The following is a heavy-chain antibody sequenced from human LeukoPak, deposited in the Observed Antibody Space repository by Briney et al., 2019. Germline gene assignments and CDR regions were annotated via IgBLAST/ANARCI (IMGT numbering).Heavy chain of an antibody. J-gene: IGHJ4*02. D-gene: IGHD2-2*01. CDR3: ARDLRRDCSTTICYAFDY. V-gene: IGHV3-23*01. CDR2: ISGSGGLT. Sequence: GGSLRLSCAVSGSIFSSYAMSWVRQAPGKGLEWVSVISGSGGLTYYADSVKGRFTISRDNSKNTLYLQMNSLGADDTAVYYCARDLRRDCSTTICYAFDYWGQGTLVTVSS. CDR1: GSIFSSYA.